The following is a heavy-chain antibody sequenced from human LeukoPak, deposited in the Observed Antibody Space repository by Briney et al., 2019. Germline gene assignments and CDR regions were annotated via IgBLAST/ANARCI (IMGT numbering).Heavy chain of an antibody. CDR1: GFTFSSYS. Sequence: GGSLRLSCAASGFTFSSYSMNWVRQAPGKGLEWVSRINSDGSSTSYADSVKGRFTISRDNAKNTLYLQMNSLRAEDTAVYYCASTLGPSNWFDPWGQGTLVTVSS. V-gene: IGHV3-74*01. J-gene: IGHJ5*02. D-gene: IGHD2-15*01. CDR2: INSDGSST. CDR3: ASTLGPSNWFDP.